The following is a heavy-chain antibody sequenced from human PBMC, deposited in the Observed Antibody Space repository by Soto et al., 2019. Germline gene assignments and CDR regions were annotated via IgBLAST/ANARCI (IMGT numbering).Heavy chain of an antibody. V-gene: IGHV1-2*02. Sequence: QVQLVQSGAEVKKPGASVKVSCKASGYTFNSYYIHWVRQAPVQGLEWMGWINPNSDVTGYAQSFQGRVTMTRDMSMTTAYMDLTRLRSDDTAVYYCVRVGLNRNYDFDFWSQGTLITGSS. CDR1: GYTFNSYY. CDR3: VRVGLNRNYDFDF. D-gene: IGHD3-16*01. CDR2: INPNSDVT. J-gene: IGHJ4*02.